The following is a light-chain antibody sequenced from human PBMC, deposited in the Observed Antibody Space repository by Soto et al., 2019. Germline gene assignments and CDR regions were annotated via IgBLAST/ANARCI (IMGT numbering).Light chain of an antibody. J-gene: IGLJ1*01. Sequence: QSVLTQAPSASETPGQRVTISCSGGSSNIGRNTVNWYQQLPGTAPKLLIYSNNRRPSGVPDRFSGSKSGTSASLAISGLQSEDEADYYCAAWDVSRTDYVFGTGTKVTVL. V-gene: IGLV1-44*01. CDR1: SSNIGRNT. CDR2: SNN. CDR3: AAWDVSRTDYV.